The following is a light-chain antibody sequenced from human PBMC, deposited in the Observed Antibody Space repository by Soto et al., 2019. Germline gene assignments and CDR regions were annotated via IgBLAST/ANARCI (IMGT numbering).Light chain of an antibody. J-gene: IGKJ2*01. CDR3: LQYNEYPFT. V-gene: IGKV1-17*01. CDR1: YDIRYD. Sequence: DIQMTQSPSSLSASVGHTVTLTCRASYDIRYDVGWFQQHPGEAPQRLIYAASSVQIGVPSSLSGRGSGSEFTSTTRILQAEDSEKYHCLQYNEYPFTFGPGTTVEI. CDR2: AAS.